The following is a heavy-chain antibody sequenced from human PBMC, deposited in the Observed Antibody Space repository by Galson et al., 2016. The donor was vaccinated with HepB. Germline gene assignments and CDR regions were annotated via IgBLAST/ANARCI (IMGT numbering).Heavy chain of an antibody. CDR2: FDPEDGEA. CDR3: VTDNPFRTARGGEGPYGMDV. CDR1: GYTLIGLS. J-gene: IGHJ6*01. Sequence: KVSCKVSGYTLIGLSMHWVRQAPGKGLEWMGGFDPEDGEAKYAQKFQDRVTLTEDTSTDTGYMELRSVRSDDTAVYYCVTDNPFRTARGGEGPYGMDVWGEGTTVIVSS. V-gene: IGHV1-24*01. D-gene: IGHD6-6*01.